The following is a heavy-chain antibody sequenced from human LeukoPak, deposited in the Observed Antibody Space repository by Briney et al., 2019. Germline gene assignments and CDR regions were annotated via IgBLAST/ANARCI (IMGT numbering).Heavy chain of an antibody. D-gene: IGHD5-18*01. CDR3: ARRAGVDTAMGIDY. CDR1: GYTFTSCG. CDR2: ISAYNGNT. Sequence: GASVKVSCKASGYTFTSCGISWVRQAPGQGLEWMGWISAYNGNTNYAQKLQGRVTMTTDTSTSTAYMELRSLRSDDTAVYYCARRAGVDTAMGIDYWGQGTLVTVSS. V-gene: IGHV1-18*01. J-gene: IGHJ4*02.